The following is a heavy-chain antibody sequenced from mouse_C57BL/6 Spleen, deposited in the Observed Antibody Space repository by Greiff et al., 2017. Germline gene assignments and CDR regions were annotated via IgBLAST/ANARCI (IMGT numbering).Heavy chain of an antibody. V-gene: IGHV1-53*01. D-gene: IGHD1-1*01. J-gene: IGHJ2*01. CDR1: GYSFTSYW. CDR2: INPSNGGT. CDR3: AKNPSYYGPFDY. Sequence: LKQPGTELVKPGASVKLSCKASGYSFTSYWMHWVKQRPGQGLEWIGNINPSNGGTNYNEKFKSKATLTVDKSSSTAYMQLSSLTSEDSAVYYCAKNPSYYGPFDYWGQGTTLTVSS.